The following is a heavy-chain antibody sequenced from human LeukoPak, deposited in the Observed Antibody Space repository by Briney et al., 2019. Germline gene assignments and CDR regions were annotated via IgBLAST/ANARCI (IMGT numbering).Heavy chain of an antibody. Sequence: ASVKVSCKASGYTFTSYDINWVRQATGQGLEWMGWMNPNCGNTGYAQKFQGRVTMTRNTSISTAYMELSSLRSEDTAVYYCARTYYDFWSGYSYYYYYGMDVWGQGTTVTVSS. CDR3: ARTYYDFWSGYSYYYYYGMDV. V-gene: IGHV1-8*01. J-gene: IGHJ6*02. D-gene: IGHD3-3*01. CDR1: GYTFTSYD. CDR2: MNPNCGNT.